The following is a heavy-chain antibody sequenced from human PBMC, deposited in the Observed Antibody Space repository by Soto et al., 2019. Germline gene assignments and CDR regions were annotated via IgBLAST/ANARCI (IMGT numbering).Heavy chain of an antibody. Sequence: QVHLEQWGAGLLNPSETLSLTCAVYGGSLSGYYWSWVRQSPGKGLEWLGEINHSGTTNYNPSLKTRVTISADTSKQQFSLRLSSVTAADSAVYYCASYHYLDLWTGSRHYMDVWGRGTTVTVSS. CDR1: GGSLSGYY. CDR3: ASYHYLDLWTGSRHYMDV. V-gene: IGHV4-34*01. D-gene: IGHD3-9*01. J-gene: IGHJ6*03. CDR2: INHSGTT.